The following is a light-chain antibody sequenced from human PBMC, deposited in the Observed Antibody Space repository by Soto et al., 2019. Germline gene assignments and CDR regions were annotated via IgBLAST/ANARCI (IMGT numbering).Light chain of an antibody. CDR1: QSVTRSF. CDR3: YQYGSSPHA. CDR2: GAS. V-gene: IGKV3-20*01. J-gene: IGKJ3*01. Sequence: EIVLTQSPGTLSLSPGERVTLSCRASQSVTRSFLAWYQQKPGQAPRLLIYGASSRATGIPDRFSGSGSGTDFTLTISRMEAEDFSVYYCYQYGSSPHAFGPGTKVDIK.